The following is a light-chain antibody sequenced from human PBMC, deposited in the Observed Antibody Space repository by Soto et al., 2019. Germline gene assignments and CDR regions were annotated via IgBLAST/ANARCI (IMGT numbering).Light chain of an antibody. J-gene: IGLJ3*02. CDR3: ASWDDSLSGWV. Sequence: QSVLTQPPSASGTPGQRVTISCSGSSSNIGSDVGNNYLYWYQQFPGTAPKLLILRNDQRPSGVPDRISGSKSGTSASLAISGLRSEDEAEYYCASWDDSLSGWVFGGGTKLTVL. CDR2: RND. CDR1: SSNIGSDVGNNY. V-gene: IGLV1-47*01.